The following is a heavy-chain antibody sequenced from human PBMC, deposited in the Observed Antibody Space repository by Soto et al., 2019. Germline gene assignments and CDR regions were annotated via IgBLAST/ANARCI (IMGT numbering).Heavy chain of an antibody. J-gene: IGHJ6*02. CDR1: GFTFSNYA. CDR3: AKEGLELQDAMDV. Sequence: QVQLVESGGGVVQPGRSLRLSCAASGFTFSNYAMHWVRQAPGNGLEWVSVMSYDGVNKFYADSVKGRFTISGDNSKNTGYLQMDSLRGEDTAVYYCAKEGLELQDAMDVWGQGTTVAVSS. V-gene: IGHV3-30-3*01. CDR2: MSYDGVNK. D-gene: IGHD1-7*01.